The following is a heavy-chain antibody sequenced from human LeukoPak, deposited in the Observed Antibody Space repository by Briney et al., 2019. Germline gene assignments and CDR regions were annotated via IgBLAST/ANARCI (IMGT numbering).Heavy chain of an antibody. V-gene: IGHV4-30-2*01. CDR1: GVSISSGGYS. D-gene: IGHD3-3*01. Sequence: SQTLSLTCAVSGVSISSGGYSWRWIRQPPGKGLEWIGYIYYSGSTYYNPSLKSRVTISVDRSKNQFSLKLSSVTAADTAVYYCASLSDFLGYWGQGTLVTVSS. CDR2: IYYSGST. CDR3: ASLSDFLGY. J-gene: IGHJ4*02.